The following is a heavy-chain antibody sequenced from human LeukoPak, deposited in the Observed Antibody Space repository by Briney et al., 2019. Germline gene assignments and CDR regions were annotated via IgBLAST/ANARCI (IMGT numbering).Heavy chain of an antibody. D-gene: IGHD6-6*01. J-gene: IGHJ4*02. CDR3: TRVNNSSGFDY. CDR1: GVTFSSYG. CDR2: IRSKTYGGTA. V-gene: IGHV3-49*04. Sequence: GGSLRLSCVASGVTFSSYGMHWVRQAPGKGLEWVGFIRSKTYGGTAEYAASVKGRFTISRDDSKSIAYLQMNSLKTEDTAVYYCTRVNNSSGFDYWGQGTLVTVSS.